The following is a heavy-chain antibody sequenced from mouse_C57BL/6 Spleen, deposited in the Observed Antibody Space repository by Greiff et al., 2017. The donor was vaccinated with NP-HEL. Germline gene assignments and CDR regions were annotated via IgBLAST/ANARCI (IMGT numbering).Heavy chain of an antibody. D-gene: IGHD1-1*01. CDR1: GYAFSSSW. V-gene: IGHV1-82*01. J-gene: IGHJ1*03. Sequence: VQLQESGPELVKPGASVKISCKASGYAFSSSWMNWVKQRPGKGLEWIGRIYPGDGDTNYNGKFKGKATLTADKSSSTAYMQLSSLTSEDSAVYFCARAYYGSSYLYFDVWGTGTTVTVSS. CDR3: ARAYYGSSYLYFDV. CDR2: IYPGDGDT.